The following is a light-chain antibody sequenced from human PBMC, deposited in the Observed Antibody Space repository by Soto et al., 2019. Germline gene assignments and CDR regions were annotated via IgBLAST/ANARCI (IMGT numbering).Light chain of an antibody. V-gene: IGKV1-27*01. CDR3: QNYNSAPFT. CDR2: AAS. CDR1: QGISNY. J-gene: IGKJ3*01. Sequence: DIQMTQSPSSLSASVGDRVTITCRASQGISNYLAWYQQKPGKVPKLLIYAASTLQSGVPSRFSGSGSGTAITRTTSSLQPEDVATYYYQNYNSAPFTFGPGTKVDIK.